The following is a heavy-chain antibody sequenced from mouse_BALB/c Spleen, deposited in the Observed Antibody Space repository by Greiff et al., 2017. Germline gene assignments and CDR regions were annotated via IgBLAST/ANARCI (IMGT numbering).Heavy chain of an antibody. V-gene: IGHV1S126*01. J-gene: IGHJ2*01. Sequence: QVQLKQSGPQLVRPGASVKISCKASGYSFTSYWMHWVKQRPGQGLEWIGMIDPSDSETRLNQKFKDKATLTVDKSSSTAYMQLSSPTSEDSAVYYCAREGGQDYFDYWGQGTTLTVSS. D-gene: IGHD3-3*01. CDR1: GYSFTSYW. CDR3: AREGGQDYFDY. CDR2: IDPSDSET.